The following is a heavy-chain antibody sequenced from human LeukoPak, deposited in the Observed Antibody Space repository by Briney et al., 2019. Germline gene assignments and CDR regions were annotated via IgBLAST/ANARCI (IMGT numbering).Heavy chain of an antibody. CDR3: ARGSITMVRGAPFDY. V-gene: IGHV4-34*01. J-gene: IGHJ4*02. CDR2: INHSGST. D-gene: IGHD3-10*01. CDR1: GGSFSGYY. Sequence: SETLSLTCAVYGGSFSGYYWSWIRQPPGKGLEWIGEINHSGSTNYNPSLKSRVTISVDTSKHQFSLKLSSVTAADTAVYYCARGSITMVRGAPFDYWGQGTLVTVSS.